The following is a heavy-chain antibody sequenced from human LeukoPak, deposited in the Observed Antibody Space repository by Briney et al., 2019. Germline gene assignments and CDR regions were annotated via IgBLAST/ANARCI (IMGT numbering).Heavy chain of an antibody. CDR1: GFSLSSYS. Sequence: GGSLRLSCAASGFSLSSYSMHWVRQAPGKGLECVSSISSITGFIHYADSVKGRFTISRDNAKNSVFLQMDSLRAEDTPVYYCARYISGTYYSDYWGQGTLVTVSS. CDR2: ISSITGFI. J-gene: IGHJ4*02. CDR3: ARYISGTYYSDY. V-gene: IGHV3-21*06. D-gene: IGHD3-10*01.